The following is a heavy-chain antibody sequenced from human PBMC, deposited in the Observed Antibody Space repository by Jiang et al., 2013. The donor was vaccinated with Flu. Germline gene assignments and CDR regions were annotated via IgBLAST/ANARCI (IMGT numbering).Heavy chain of an antibody. J-gene: IGHJ4*02. CDR3: ARRPAYGDLNEVYYFDY. Sequence: LLKPSETLSLTCTVSGGSISSSSYYWGWIRQPPGKGLEWIGSIYYSGSTYYNPSLKSRVTISVDTSKNQFSLKLSSVTAADTAVYYCARRPAYGDLNEVYYFDYWGQGTLVTVSS. CDR2: IYYSGST. D-gene: IGHD4-17*01. CDR1: GGSISSSSYY. V-gene: IGHV4-39*01.